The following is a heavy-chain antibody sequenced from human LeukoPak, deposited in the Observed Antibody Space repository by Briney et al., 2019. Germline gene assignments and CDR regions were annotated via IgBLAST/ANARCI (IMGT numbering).Heavy chain of an antibody. Sequence: SETLSLTCTVSGGSISSSSYYWGWIRQPPGKGLEWIGSIYYSGSTYYNPSLKSRVTISLDTSKNQFSLKLSSVTATDTAVYYCARVYTMIRSNWFDPWGQGTLVTVSS. CDR1: GGSISSSSYY. CDR3: ARVYTMIRSNWFDP. CDR2: IYYSGST. D-gene: IGHD3-10*01. V-gene: IGHV4-39*07. J-gene: IGHJ5*02.